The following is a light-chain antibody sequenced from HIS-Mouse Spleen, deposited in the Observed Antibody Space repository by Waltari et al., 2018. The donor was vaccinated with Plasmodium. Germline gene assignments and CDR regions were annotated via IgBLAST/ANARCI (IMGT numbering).Light chain of an antibody. CDR2: DAS. V-gene: IGKV3-11*01. CDR1: QSVSSY. J-gene: IGKJ4*01. CDR3: QQRSNWPSLT. Sequence: EIVLTQSPATLSLSPGERATLSCRASQSVSSYLAGYQQKPGQAPRLLIDDASNRATGIPARCSGSGSGTDFTLTISSLEPEDFAVYDCQQRSNWPSLTFGGGTKVEIK.